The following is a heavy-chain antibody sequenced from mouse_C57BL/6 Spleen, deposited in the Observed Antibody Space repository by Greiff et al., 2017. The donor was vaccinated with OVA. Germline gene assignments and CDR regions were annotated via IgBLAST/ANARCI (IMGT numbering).Heavy chain of an antibody. CDR3: ASAVGAMDD. CDR2: ISDGGSYT. CDR1: GFTFSSYA. J-gene: IGHJ4*01. Sequence: EVMLVESGGGLVKPGGSLKLSCAASGFTFSSYAMSWVRQTPEKRLEWVATISDGGSYTYYPDNVKGRFTISRDKAKNNLYLQMSHLKSEDTAMCYCASAVGAMDDWGQGTSVTVSS. V-gene: IGHV5-4*03.